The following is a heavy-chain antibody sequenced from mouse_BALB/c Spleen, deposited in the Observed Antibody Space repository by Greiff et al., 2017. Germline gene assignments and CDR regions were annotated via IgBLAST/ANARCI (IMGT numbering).Heavy chain of an antibody. V-gene: IGHV1-80*01. J-gene: IGHJ1*01. CDR2: IYPGDGDT. Sequence: QVQLKESGAELVRPGSSVKISCKASGYAFSSYWMNWVKQRPGQGLEWIGQIYPGDGDTNYNGKFKGKATLTADKSSSTAYMQLSSLTSEDSAVYFCARTITTVVAEGYFDVWGAGTTVTVSS. CDR1: GYAFSSYW. CDR3: ARTITTVVAEGYFDV. D-gene: IGHD1-1*01.